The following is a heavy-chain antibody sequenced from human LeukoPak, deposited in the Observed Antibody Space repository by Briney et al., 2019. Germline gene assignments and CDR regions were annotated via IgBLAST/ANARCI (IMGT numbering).Heavy chain of an antibody. D-gene: IGHD2-2*02. V-gene: IGHV3-30*02. CDR3: AKDSYTSPDY. Sequence: GGSLRLSCAASGFTFSSYGMHWVRQAPGKGLEWVAFIRFDGSNKYYADSVKSRFTISRDNSKNTLYLQMNSLRAEDTAVYYCAKDSYTSPDYWGQGTLVSVSS. J-gene: IGHJ4*02. CDR1: GFTFSSYG. CDR2: IRFDGSNK.